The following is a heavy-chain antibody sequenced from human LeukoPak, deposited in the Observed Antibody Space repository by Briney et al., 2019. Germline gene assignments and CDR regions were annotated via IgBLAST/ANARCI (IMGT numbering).Heavy chain of an antibody. Sequence: ASVKVSCKASGYTFTSYDINWVRQATGQGLEWMGWMNPNSGNTGYAQKFQGRITMTRNTSISTAYMKLSSLRSEDTAVYYCARGVTAPYYYDSSGYYHPLDPWGQGTLVTVSS. V-gene: IGHV1-8*01. D-gene: IGHD3-22*01. CDR1: GYTFTSYD. CDR3: ARGVTAPYYYDSSGYYHPLDP. J-gene: IGHJ5*02. CDR2: MNPNSGNT.